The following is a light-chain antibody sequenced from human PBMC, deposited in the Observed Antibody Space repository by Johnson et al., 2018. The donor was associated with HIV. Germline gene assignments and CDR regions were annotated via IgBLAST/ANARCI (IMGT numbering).Light chain of an antibody. V-gene: IGLV1-51*02. CDR3: GTWDSSLSVYV. CDR2: KNN. Sequence: QSVFTQPPSVSAAPGQRVTISCSGASSTFGNSYISWYQLLPGSPPKLLVFKNNERPSGIPDRFSGSNSGTSATLDITGLQTGDEADYYCGTWDSSLSVYVFATGTKVTVL. CDR1: SSTFGNSY. J-gene: IGLJ1*01.